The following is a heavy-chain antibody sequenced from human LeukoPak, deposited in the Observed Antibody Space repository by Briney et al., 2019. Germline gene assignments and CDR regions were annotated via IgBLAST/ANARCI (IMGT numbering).Heavy chain of an antibody. CDR1: GGSISSYY. CDR3: ARRGYYGSGPSWAFDI. V-gene: IGHV4-59*08. Sequence: SETLSLTCTVSGGSISSYYWSWIRQPPGKGLEWIGYIYYSGSTNYNPSLKSRVTISVDTSKNQFSLKLSSVTAADTAVYYCARRGYYGSGPSWAFDIWAKGQWSPSLQ. J-gene: IGHJ3*02. D-gene: IGHD3-10*01. CDR2: IYYSGST.